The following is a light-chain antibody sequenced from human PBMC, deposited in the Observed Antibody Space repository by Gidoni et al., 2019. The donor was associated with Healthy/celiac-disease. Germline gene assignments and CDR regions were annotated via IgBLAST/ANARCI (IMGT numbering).Light chain of an antibody. Sequence: EIVLTQSPATLSLSPGERATLSCRASQSVSSYLAWYQQKPGQAPRLFIYDASNRATGIPARFSGSGSGTDFTLTISSLEPEDFAVYYCQQRSNWPPITFXQXTRLEIK. CDR2: DAS. CDR3: QQRSNWPPIT. J-gene: IGKJ5*01. V-gene: IGKV3-11*01. CDR1: QSVSSY.